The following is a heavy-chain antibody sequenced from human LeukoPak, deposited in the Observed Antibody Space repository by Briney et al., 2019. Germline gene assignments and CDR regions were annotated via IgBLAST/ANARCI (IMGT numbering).Heavy chain of an antibody. CDR3: ARGYCSSWVDY. CDR2: IYSGGNT. V-gene: IGHV3-53*01. CDR1: GFTVSSNY. J-gene: IGHJ4*02. D-gene: IGHD2-2*01. Sequence: GGSLRLSCAASGFTVSSNYMNWVRQAPGKGLEWVSVIYSGGNTYYSDSVKGRFTISRDNSKNTLYLQMNSLRAEDTAVYYCARGYCSSWVDYWGQGTLVTVSS.